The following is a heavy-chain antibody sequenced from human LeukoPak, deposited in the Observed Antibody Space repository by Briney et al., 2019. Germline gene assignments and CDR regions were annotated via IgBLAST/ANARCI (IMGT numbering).Heavy chain of an antibody. CDR1: GFTVSSNY. V-gene: IGHV3-66*01. CDR2: IYSGGST. J-gene: IGHJ4*02. D-gene: IGHD3-22*01. Sequence: PGGSLRLSCAASGFTVSSNYKSWVRQAPGKGLEWVSVIYSGGSTYYADSVKGRFTISRDNSKNTLYLQMNSLRAEDTAVYYCARDPYYYDSSGPDYWGQGTLVTVSS. CDR3: ARDPYYYDSSGPDY.